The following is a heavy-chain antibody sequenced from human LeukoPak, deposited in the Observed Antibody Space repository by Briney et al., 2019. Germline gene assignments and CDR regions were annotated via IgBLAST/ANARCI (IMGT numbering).Heavy chain of an antibody. J-gene: IGHJ3*02. CDR2: INAGNGNT. D-gene: IGHD2-15*01. Sequence: ASVTVSCKASGYTFTSYAMHWVRQAPGRRLEWMGWINAGNGNTKYSQKFLGRVTITRDTSASTAYMELSSLRSEDTAVYYCARSQVAGGAFDIWGQGTMVTVSS. CDR3: ARSQVAGGAFDI. CDR1: GYTFTSYA. V-gene: IGHV1-3*01.